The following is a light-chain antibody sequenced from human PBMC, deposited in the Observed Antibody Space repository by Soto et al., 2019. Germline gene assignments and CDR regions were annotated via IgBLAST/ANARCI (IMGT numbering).Light chain of an antibody. J-gene: IGKJ1*01. CDR2: DAS. CDR1: QSVSSSY. Sequence: EIVLTQSPGTLSXXPXXXXTXXXRASQSVSSSYLAWYQQKPGQAPRLLIYDASHRATGIPARFSGSGSGTDFTLTISSLEPDDFAVYYCQQRSNWPPTFGQGTKVDIK. V-gene: IGKV3-11*01. CDR3: QQRSNWPPT.